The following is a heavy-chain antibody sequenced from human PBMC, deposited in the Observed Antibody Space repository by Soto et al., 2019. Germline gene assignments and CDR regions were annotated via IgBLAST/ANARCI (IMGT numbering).Heavy chain of an antibody. CDR1: GGSISSSRSY. J-gene: IGHJ5*02. CDR2: IFYAGNT. Sequence: SEALSLTCNVSGGSISSSRSYWAWFRQPPGKELEWIANIFYAGNTYYNPSLKSRVTVSVDTSKNQFSLKLDSVTAADTAVYYCARQAASPGIDLWFDPWGQGTLVTVSS. D-gene: IGHD6-13*01. V-gene: IGHV4-39*01. CDR3: ARQAASPGIDLWFDP.